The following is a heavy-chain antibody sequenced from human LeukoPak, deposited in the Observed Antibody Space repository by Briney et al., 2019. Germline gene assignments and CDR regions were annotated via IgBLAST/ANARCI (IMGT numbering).Heavy chain of an antibody. CDR1: GFTFSDYG. V-gene: IGHV3-30*02. Sequence: GGSLRLSCAASGFTFSDYGIHWVRQAPGKGLQWVAFIRFDGSNTYLTDSVKGRFTISRDNSKSTVYLQMNSLRVEDTAVYYCAKDGCSSSSCLEYWGQGTLVTVSS. CDR2: IRFDGSNT. J-gene: IGHJ4*02. CDR3: AKDGCSSSSCLEY. D-gene: IGHD2-2*01.